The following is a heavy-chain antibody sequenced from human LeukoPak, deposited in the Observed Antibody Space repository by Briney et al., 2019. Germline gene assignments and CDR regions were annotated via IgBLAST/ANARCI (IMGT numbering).Heavy chain of an antibody. CDR2: IIPIFGTA. CDR1: GGTFSSYA. D-gene: IGHD3-10*01. Sequence: SVKVSCKASGGTFSSYAISWVRQAPGQRLEWMGGIIPIFGTANYAQKFQGRVTITADESTSTAYMELSSLRSEDTAVYYCARGLHYYGSGRDAFDIWGQGTMVTVSS. J-gene: IGHJ3*02. CDR3: ARGLHYYGSGRDAFDI. V-gene: IGHV1-69*13.